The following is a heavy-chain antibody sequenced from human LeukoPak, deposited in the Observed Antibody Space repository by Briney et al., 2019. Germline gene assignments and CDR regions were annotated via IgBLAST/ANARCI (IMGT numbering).Heavy chain of an antibody. CDR2: ISYDGSNN. CDR3: AKCRVRGVDYFDY. J-gene: IGHJ4*02. V-gene: IGHV3-30*02. Sequence: PGGSLRLSCIASGFSVITYAMHWVRQAPGKGLEWVTFISYDGSNNYYADSVKGRFTISRDNSKNTLYLQMNRLRDEDTAVYYCAKCRVRGVDYFDYWGQGTLVTVSS. D-gene: IGHD3-10*01. CDR1: GFSVITYA.